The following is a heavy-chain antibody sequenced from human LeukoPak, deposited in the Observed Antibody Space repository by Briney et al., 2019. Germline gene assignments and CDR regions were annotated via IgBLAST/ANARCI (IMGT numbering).Heavy chain of an antibody. J-gene: IGHJ5*02. Sequence: ASLRVSCMASVYTLTHYYIHWVRQAPGQGREWMGWINPNTDGINSAQNFRGRVTMTRDTSISTAYMELSSLRSDDTAIYYCARVKALGIVGSTTVLDPWGQGNLVTVSS. V-gene: IGHV1-2*02. D-gene: IGHD1-26*01. CDR1: VYTLTHYY. CDR3: ARVKALGIVGSTTVLDP. CDR2: INPNTDGI.